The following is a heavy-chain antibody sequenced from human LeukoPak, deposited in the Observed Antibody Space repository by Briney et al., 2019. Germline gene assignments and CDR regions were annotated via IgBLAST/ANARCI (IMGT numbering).Heavy chain of an antibody. CDR3: VKDISYYGSGSYTDY. CDR2: ISWNSGNI. V-gene: IGHV3-9*01. D-gene: IGHD3-10*01. CDR1: GFTFGDYA. Sequence: PGGSLRLSCAASGFTFGDYAMHWVRQAPGKGLEWVSGISWNSGNIGYADSVKGRFTISRENAKNSLYLQMNSLRAEDTALYYCVKDISYYGSGSYTDYWGQGTLVTVSS. J-gene: IGHJ4*02.